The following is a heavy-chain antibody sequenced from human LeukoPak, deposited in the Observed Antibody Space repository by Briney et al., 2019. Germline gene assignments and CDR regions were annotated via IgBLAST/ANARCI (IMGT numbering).Heavy chain of an antibody. J-gene: IGHJ3*02. D-gene: IGHD1-26*01. V-gene: IGHV3-21*01. CDR2: ISGTSVQI. CDR3: AKDGGSYVPEDGGDAFDI. Sequence: GGSLRLSCSASGFIFSNSSMKWYRQAPGNAMEGVSAISGTSVQIYYADSVKGRFTISRDISKNTLYLQMNSLRAEDTAVYYCAKDGGSYVPEDGGDAFDIWGQGTMVTVSS. CDR1: GFIFSNSS.